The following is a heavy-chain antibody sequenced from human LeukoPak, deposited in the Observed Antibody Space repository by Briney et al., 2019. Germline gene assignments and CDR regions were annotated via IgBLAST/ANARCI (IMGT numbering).Heavy chain of an antibody. Sequence: ASVKVSCKASGYTFIGYYIHWVRQAPGQGLEWMGRINPNSGGTNYAQKFQGRVTMTRDTSISTAYMELSRLRSDDTAVYYCARSGPLGATDYWGQGTLVTVSS. CDR2: INPNSGGT. CDR1: GYTFIGYY. D-gene: IGHD1-26*01. J-gene: IGHJ4*02. V-gene: IGHV1-2*06. CDR3: ARSGPLGATDY.